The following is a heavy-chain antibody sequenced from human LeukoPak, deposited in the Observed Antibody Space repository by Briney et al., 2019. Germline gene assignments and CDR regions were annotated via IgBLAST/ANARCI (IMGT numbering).Heavy chain of an antibody. V-gene: IGHV3-23*01. CDR3: AKKGQGYYFDY. J-gene: IGHJ4*02. CDR2: ISAGGSGT. Sequence: PGGSLRLSCAASGFTFSTYAMSWVRQAPGKGLEWVSAISAGGSGTYYADSVKGRFTISRDNSKNTLYLQLSSLRPEDTAVYYCAKKGQGYYFDYWGQGIPVTVSS. CDR1: GFTFSTYA.